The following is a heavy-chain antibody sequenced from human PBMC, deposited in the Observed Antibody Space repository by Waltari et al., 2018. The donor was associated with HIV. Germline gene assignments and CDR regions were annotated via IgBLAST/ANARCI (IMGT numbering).Heavy chain of an antibody. V-gene: IGHV3-30*03. J-gene: IGHJ2*01. CDR3: AREGYDYPNLYWHFDL. CDR1: GFTFNTYG. Sequence: QVQLVESGGGVVQPGGSLRLSCAASGFTFNTYGFHWVRQAPGKGLELVTVIGHDGSAKFYADSVKGRFTISRDNSKNTMYLQMNSLRAEDAAVYYCAREGYDYPNLYWHFDLWGRGTQVTVSS. CDR2: IGHDGSAK. D-gene: IGHD3-16*01.